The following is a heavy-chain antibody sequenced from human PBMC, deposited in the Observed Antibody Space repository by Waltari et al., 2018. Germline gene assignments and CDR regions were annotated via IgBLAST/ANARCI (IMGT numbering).Heavy chain of an antibody. CDR3: AKDLMITFGGVIAPSDY. CDR1: GFTFSSYA. CDR2: ISGSGGST. D-gene: IGHD3-16*02. V-gene: IGHV3-23*01. Sequence: EVQLLESGGGLVQPGGSLRLSCAASGFTFSSYAMSWVRQAPGKGLEWVSAISGSGGSTYSADSVKGRFTISRDNSKNTLYLQMNSLRAEDTAVYYCAKDLMITFGGVIAPSDYWGQGTLVTVSS. J-gene: IGHJ4*02.